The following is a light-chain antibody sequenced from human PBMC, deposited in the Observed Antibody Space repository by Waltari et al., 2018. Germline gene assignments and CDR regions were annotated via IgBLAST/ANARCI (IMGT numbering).Light chain of an antibody. CDR2: TNT. V-gene: IGLV1-44*01. CDR3: AAWDNSLIGVV. CDR1: GSNIGSHP. J-gene: IGLJ2*01. Sequence: QSVLTQPPSASGTPGQRVTISCSGSGSNIGSHPVNWYQQLPGTAPKLLIYTNTQRPSGVPDRFPGAKSGTSASLAISGLQSEDEADYYCAAWDNSLIGVVFGGGTKLTVL.